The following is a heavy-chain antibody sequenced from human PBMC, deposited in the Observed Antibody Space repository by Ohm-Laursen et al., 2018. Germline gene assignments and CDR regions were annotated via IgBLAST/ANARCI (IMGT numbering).Heavy chain of an antibody. CDR3: ARDSRSAAGIFDY. CDR1: GFTFSSYW. V-gene: IGHV3-48*04. Sequence: SLRLSCAASGFTFSSYWMHWVRQAPGKGLDWVSLISSSGSPIHYADSAKGRFTISRDNAKNSLYLQMNSLRAEDTAVYYCARDSRSAAGIFDYWGQGTLATVSS. CDR2: ISSSGSPI. D-gene: IGHD6-13*01. J-gene: IGHJ4*02.